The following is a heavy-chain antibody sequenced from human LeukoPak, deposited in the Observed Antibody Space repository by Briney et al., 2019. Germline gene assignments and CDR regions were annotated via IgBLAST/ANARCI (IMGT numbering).Heavy chain of an antibody. J-gene: IGHJ5*02. V-gene: IGHV3-73*01. CDR1: GFTVSSNY. CDR3: TRRVTMVRGVIINWFDP. Sequence: GGXLRLSCAASGFTVSSNYMSWVRQASGKGLEWVGRIRSKANSYATAYAASVKGRFTISRDDSKNTAYLQMNSLKTEDTAVYYCTRRVTMVRGVIINWFDPWGQGTLVTVSS. D-gene: IGHD3-10*01. CDR2: IRSKANSYAT.